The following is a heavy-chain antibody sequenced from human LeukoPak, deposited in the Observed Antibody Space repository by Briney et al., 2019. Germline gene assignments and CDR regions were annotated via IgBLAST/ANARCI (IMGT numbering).Heavy chain of an antibody. CDR2: ISGSGGST. CDR1: GFTFDDYA. D-gene: IGHD2-15*01. CDR3: AKGVGYCSGGSCQQFDY. Sequence: PGRSLRLSCAASGFTFDDYAMHWVRQAPGKGLKWVSAISGSGGSTYYADSVKGRITISRDNSKNTLYLQMNSLRAEDTAVYYCAKGVGYCSGGSCQQFDYWGQGTLVTVSS. J-gene: IGHJ4*02. V-gene: IGHV3-23*01.